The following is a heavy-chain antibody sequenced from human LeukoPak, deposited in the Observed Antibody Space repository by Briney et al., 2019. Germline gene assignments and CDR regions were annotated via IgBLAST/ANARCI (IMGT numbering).Heavy chain of an antibody. V-gene: IGHV1-58*01. J-gene: IGHJ3*02. CDR2: IVVGSGDT. Sequence: SVKVSCKASGFTFTSSAVQWVRQARGQRLEWIGWIVVGSGDTNSAQKFQERVTITRDMSTRTAYMELSRLRSDDTAVYYCARDHSNYYDSSGPTVIAFDIWGQGTMVTVSS. CDR3: ARDHSNYYDSSGPTVIAFDI. D-gene: IGHD3-22*01. CDR1: GFTFTSSA.